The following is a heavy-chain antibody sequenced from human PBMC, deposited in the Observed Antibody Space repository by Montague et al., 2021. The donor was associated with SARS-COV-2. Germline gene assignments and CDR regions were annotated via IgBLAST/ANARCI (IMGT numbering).Heavy chain of an antibody. CDR3: AEEDDWGSNGYVDR. Sequence: SETLSLTCGVSGGSFSAYYWSWIRQPPGKGLEWIGDISHRGGTXXXPSXXSRVTISVDKSKNQLSLNLYSVTAADTAMYYCAEEDDWGSNGYVDRWGRGTLVPVSS. D-gene: IGHD3-9*01. CDR2: ISHRGGT. V-gene: IGHV4-34*01. J-gene: IGHJ2*01. CDR1: GGSFSAYY.